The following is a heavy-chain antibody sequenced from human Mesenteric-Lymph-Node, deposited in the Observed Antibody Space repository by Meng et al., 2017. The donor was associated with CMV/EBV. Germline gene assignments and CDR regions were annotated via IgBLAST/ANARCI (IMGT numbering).Heavy chain of an antibody. Sequence: CAASGFTFSSYWMHWVRQAPGKGLVWVSRINSDGSSTSYADSVKGRFTISRDNAKNTLYLQMNSLRAEDTAVYYCARDPRFLDFFDYWGQGTLVTVSS. CDR1: GFTFSSYW. CDR2: INSDGSST. CDR3: ARDPRFLDFFDY. J-gene: IGHJ4*02. D-gene: IGHD3-3*01. V-gene: IGHV3-74*01.